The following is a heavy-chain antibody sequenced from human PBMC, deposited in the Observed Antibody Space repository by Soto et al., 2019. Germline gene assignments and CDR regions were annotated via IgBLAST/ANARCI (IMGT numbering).Heavy chain of an antibody. Sequence: QVQLQESGPGLVKPSDTLSLTCTVSGDSFSGYYWSWIRQPAGKGLEWIGRVYTSGNTDYNPSLPSRVTVSVDTSRNQFSLKLRFVTAADTAVYYCAREAAEIVGDGYWCDPWGQGTLVTVSS. CDR2: VYTSGNT. J-gene: IGHJ5*02. CDR1: GDSFSGYY. D-gene: IGHD6-13*01. CDR3: AREAAEIVGDGYWCDP. V-gene: IGHV4-4*07.